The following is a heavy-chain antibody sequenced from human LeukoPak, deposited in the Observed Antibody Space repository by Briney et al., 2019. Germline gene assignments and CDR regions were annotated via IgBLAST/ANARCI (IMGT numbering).Heavy chain of an antibody. CDR3: ATWRMVRGVIINVPFDY. CDR2: FDPEDGET. Sequence: GASVKVSCKVSGYTLTELSMHWVRQAPGKGLEWMGGFDPEDGETIYARKFQGRVTMTEDTSTDTAYMELSSLRSEDTAVYYCATWRMVRGVIINVPFDYWGQGTLVTVSS. V-gene: IGHV1-24*01. D-gene: IGHD3-10*01. J-gene: IGHJ4*02. CDR1: GYTLTELS.